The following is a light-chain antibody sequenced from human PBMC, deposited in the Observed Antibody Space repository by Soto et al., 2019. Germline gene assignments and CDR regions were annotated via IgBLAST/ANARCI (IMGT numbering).Light chain of an antibody. Sequence: QPVLTQSPSASASLGASVKLTCTLSSGHSNYAIAWHQQQSEKGPRYLMKLNSDGSHSKGDGIPDRFSGSSSGAERYLTISGRQSEDEADYYCQTWGSGIVVFGGGTKLTVL. J-gene: IGLJ2*01. CDR1: SGHSNYA. CDR3: QTWGSGIVV. V-gene: IGLV4-69*01. CDR2: LNSDGSH.